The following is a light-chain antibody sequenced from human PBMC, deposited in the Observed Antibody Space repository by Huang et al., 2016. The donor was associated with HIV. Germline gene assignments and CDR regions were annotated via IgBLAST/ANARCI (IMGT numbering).Light chain of an antibody. Sequence: AIQMTQSPSSLSASVGDRVTITCRASQDIRDDLGWFQQRPGKVPKLLMSVASTLQSGVPSRFSGIGSGTDFTLTITSLQPEDFATYYCLQTYNDPHTFGQGTKLQIK. V-gene: IGKV1-6*01. CDR3: LQTYNDPHT. CDR1: QDIRDD. CDR2: VAS. J-gene: IGKJ2*01.